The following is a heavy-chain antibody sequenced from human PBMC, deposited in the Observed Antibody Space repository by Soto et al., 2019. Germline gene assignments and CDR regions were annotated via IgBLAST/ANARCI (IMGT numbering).Heavy chain of an antibody. CDR1: GGSISSYY. CDR3: ARXSMYSSSWYPRSRPFDP. J-gene: IGHJ5*02. V-gene: IGHV4-4*07. D-gene: IGHD6-13*01. Sequence: PSETLSLTCPVSGGSISSYYWSWIRQPAGKGLEWIGRIYTSGSTNYNPSLKSRVTMSVDTSKNQFSLKLSSVTAADTAVYYCARXSMYSSSWYPRSRPFDPWGQGTLVTVSS. CDR2: IYTSGST.